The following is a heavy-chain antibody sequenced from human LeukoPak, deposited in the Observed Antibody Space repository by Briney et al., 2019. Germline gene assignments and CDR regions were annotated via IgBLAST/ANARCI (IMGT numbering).Heavy chain of an antibody. CDR2: IYTSGST. D-gene: IGHD1/OR15-1a*01. V-gene: IGHV4-4*07. CDR1: GGSLSSYY. Sequence: SETLSLTCTVSGGSLSSYYWSWIRQPAGKGLEWIGRIYTSGSTNYNPSLKSRVTMSVDTSKNQFSLKLSSVTAADTAVYYCARDRYNWNTYYYYMDVWGKGTTVTVSS. J-gene: IGHJ6*03. CDR3: ARDRYNWNTYYYYMDV.